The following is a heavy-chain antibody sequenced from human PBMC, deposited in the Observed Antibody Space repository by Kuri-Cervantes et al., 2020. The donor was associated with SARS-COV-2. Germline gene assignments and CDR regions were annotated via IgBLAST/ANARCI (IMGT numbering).Heavy chain of an antibody. J-gene: IGHJ5*02. CDR2: INSDGSST. D-gene: IGHD6-13*01. V-gene: IGHV3-74*01. CDR1: GFTFSSYA. Sequence: GGSLRLSCAASGFTFSSYAMSWVRQAPGKGLVWVSRINSDGSSTSYADSVKGRFTISRDNAKNTLYLQMNSLRAEDTALYYCAKDGSSSWTYNWFDPWGQGTLVTVSS. CDR3: AKDGSSSWTYNWFDP.